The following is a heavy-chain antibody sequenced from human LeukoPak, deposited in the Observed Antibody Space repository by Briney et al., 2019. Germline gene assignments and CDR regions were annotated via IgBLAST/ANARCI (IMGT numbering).Heavy chain of an antibody. Sequence: GGSLRLSCEASGFTFSRYDMHWVRQATGKGLEWVSAIGTVDDTYYLDSVKGRFTISRDNSKNTLYLQMNSLRAEDTAVYYCAKESKDVVRGVSDYWGQGTLVTVSS. CDR1: GFTFSRYD. J-gene: IGHJ4*02. V-gene: IGHV3-13*01. CDR3: AKESKDVVRGVSDY. CDR2: IGTVDDT. D-gene: IGHD3-10*01.